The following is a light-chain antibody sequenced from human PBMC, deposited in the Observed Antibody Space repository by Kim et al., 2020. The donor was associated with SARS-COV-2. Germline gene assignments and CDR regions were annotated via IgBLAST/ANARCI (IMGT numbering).Light chain of an antibody. CDR1: SSDLGVYNY. CDR3: SSYTSSSTVV. V-gene: IGLV2-14*04. J-gene: IGLJ2*01. Sequence: GQSITLSCTGTSSDLGVYNYVSWYQQHPGKAPKLMIYDVSKRPSGVSNRFSGSKSGNTASLTISGLQAEDEADYYCSSYTSSSTVVFGGGTQLTVL. CDR2: DVS.